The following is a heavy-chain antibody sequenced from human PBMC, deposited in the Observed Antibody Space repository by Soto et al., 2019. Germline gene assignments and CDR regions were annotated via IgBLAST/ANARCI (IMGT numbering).Heavy chain of an antibody. J-gene: IGHJ4*02. V-gene: IGHV3-30*03. Sequence: QVQLVESGGGVVQPGRSLRLSCAASGFPFSSHGRHWVRQAPGKGLEWVALISYDGSNKYYTDSVKGRFTISRDNSKNTLYLQMSSLRAEDTAVYYCAGGQYYFDYCGQGTLVSVSS. CDR3: AGGQYYFDY. CDR1: GFPFSSHG. D-gene: IGHD2-15*01. CDR2: ISYDGSNK.